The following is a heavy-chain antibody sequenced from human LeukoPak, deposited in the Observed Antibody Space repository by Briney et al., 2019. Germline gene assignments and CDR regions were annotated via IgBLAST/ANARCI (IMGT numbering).Heavy chain of an antibody. V-gene: IGHV1-69*04. J-gene: IGHJ4*02. D-gene: IGHD3-10*01. Sequence: SVKVSCKASGGTFSSYAISWVRQAPGQGLEWMGRIIPILGIANYAQKFQGRVTITADKSTSTAYMELSSLRSEDTAVYYCARDLHGSGSPADYWGQGTLVTVSS. CDR2: IIPILGIA. CDR1: GGTFSSYA. CDR3: ARDLHGSGSPADY.